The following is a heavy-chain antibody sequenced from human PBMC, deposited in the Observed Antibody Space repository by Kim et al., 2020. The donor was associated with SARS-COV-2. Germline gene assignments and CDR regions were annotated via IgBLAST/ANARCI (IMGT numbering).Heavy chain of an antibody. D-gene: IGHD6-13*01. V-gene: IGHV3-30*02. J-gene: IGHJ4*02. CDR3: AKTDSSSLLDPLDY. Sequence: ADSVTGRFTISRDNSKTTLYLQMNSLRAEDTAVYYCAKTDSSSLLDPLDYWGQGTLVTVSS.